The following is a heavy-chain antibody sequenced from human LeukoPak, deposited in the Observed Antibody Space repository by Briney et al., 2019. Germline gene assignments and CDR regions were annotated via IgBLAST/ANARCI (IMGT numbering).Heavy chain of an antibody. J-gene: IGHJ4*02. D-gene: IGHD4-17*01. CDR2: IYTSGST. V-gene: IGHV4-4*07. CDR3: ATYFYGEYGSYYFDY. CDR1: GGSISSYY. Sequence: PSETLSLTCTVSGGSISSYYWSWIRQPAGKGLEWIGRIYTSGSTNYNPSLQSRVTMSVDKSKNQFSLKLSSVTAADTAVYYCATYFYGEYGSYYFDYWGQGTLVTVSS.